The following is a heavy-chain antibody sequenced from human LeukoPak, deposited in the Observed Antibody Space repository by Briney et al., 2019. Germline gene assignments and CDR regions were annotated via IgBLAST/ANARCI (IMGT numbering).Heavy chain of an antibody. CDR1: GGSITSGNYY. CDR2: IYYSGST. Sequence: SESLSLTCTVSGGSITSGNYYWGWIRQPRGKGLEWIGSIYYSGSTYYNPSLKSRVTIFIDTSKNQFSLKLLSVTAPDTAVYYCARTDQRGYSYGYSAFDIWVQGTMVTVSS. V-gene: IGHV4-39*01. CDR3: ARTDQRGYSYGYSAFDI. D-gene: IGHD5-18*01. J-gene: IGHJ3*02.